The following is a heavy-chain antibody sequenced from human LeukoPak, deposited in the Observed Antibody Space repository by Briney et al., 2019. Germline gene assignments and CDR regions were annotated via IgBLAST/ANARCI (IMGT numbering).Heavy chain of an antibody. CDR2: IYHSGST. Sequence: SETLSLTCAVSGGSISSGGYSWSWIRQPPGKGLEWIGYIYHSGSTYYNPSLKSRVTISVDRSKNQFSLKLSSVTAADTAVYYCAMTVGDGYNLEFDYWGQGTLVTVSS. CDR3: AMTVGDGYNLEFDY. V-gene: IGHV4-30-2*01. CDR1: GGSISSGGYS. D-gene: IGHD5-24*01. J-gene: IGHJ4*02.